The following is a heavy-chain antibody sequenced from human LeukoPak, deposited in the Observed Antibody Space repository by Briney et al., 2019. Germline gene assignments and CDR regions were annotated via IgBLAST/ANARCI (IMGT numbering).Heavy chain of an antibody. J-gene: IGHJ6*03. CDR3: ARDRATAMVPNYYYYYYMDV. V-gene: IGHV1-18*01. D-gene: IGHD5-18*01. Sequence: ASVKVSCKASGYTFTSYGISWVRQAPGQGLEWMGWISAYNGNTNYAQKLQGRVTMTTDTSTSTAYMELRSLRSDDTAVYYCARDRATAMVPNYYYYYYMDVWGKGTTVTISS. CDR1: GYTFTSYG. CDR2: ISAYNGNT.